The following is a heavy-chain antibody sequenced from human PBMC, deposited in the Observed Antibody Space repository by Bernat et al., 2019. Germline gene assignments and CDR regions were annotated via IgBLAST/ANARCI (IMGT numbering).Heavy chain of an antibody. CDR1: GGSISSSNW. CDR3: AREMATITYYYYYGMDV. J-gene: IGHJ6*02. V-gene: IGHV4-4*02. D-gene: IGHD5-12*01. CDR2: IYHSGST. Sequence: QVQLQESGPGLVKPSQTLSLTCTVSGGSISSSNWWSWVRQPPGKGLEWIGEIYHSGSTNYNPSLKSRVTISVDKSKNQFSLKLSSVTAADTAVYYCAREMATITYYYYYGMDVWGQGTTVTVSS.